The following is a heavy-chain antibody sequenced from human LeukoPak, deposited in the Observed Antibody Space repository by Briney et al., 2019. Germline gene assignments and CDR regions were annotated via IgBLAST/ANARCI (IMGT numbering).Heavy chain of an antibody. Sequence: SETLSLTCTISGDSIDPYSWSWIRQPPGKGLDWMGYISHIGTIKYNTSLMSRVSMGLDKPNNEFSLRLRSVTATDTALYFCARHQGSTVFNYWGRGVPVIVSS. J-gene: IGHJ1*01. V-gene: IGHV4-59*08. CDR3: ARHQGSTVFNY. CDR2: ISHIGTI. CDR1: GDSIDPYS. D-gene: IGHD5/OR15-5a*01.